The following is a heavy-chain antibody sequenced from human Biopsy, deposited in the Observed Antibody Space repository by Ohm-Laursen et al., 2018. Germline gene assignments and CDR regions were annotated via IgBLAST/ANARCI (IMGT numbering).Heavy chain of an antibody. CDR3: ARRGSGGRSFDY. V-gene: IGHV4-61*08. J-gene: IGHJ4*02. D-gene: IGHD2-15*01. CDR1: GVSVTSRGYY. CDR2: ISYSRDT. Sequence: SETLSLTCIVSGVSVTSRGYYWSWIRQAPGKGLEWIGYISYSRDTNYNPSLKSRVTISVDTSKNQISLKLGSVTVADTAVFYCARRGSGGRSFDYWGQGSLVTVSS.